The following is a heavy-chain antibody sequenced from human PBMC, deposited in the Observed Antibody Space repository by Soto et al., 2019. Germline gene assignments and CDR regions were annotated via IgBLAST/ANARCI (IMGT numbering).Heavy chain of an antibody. Sequence: GSLRLTCAASGXTISSYCMGWVRQAPGKGLEWVANIKQDGSEKYYVDSVKCRFTISRDNAKNSLYLQMNSLRDEDTAVHYCARESYGSGSYYSKDFDYWGQGTLGTVS. J-gene: IGHJ4*02. CDR3: ARESYGSGSYYSKDFDY. CDR1: GXTISSYC. CDR2: IKQDGSEK. V-gene: IGHV3-7*03. D-gene: IGHD3-10*01.